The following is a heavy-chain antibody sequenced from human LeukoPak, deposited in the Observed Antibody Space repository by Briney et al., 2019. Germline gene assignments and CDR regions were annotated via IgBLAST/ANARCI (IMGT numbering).Heavy chain of an antibody. Sequence: PGGSLRLSCAASGFTFSSYEMNWVRQAPGKGLEWVSYISSSGSTIYYADSVKGRFTISRDNAKNSLYLQMNSLRAEDTAVYYCARDGGSSSPFYYYYYMDVWGKGTTVTISS. J-gene: IGHJ6*03. D-gene: IGHD2-15*01. CDR1: GFTFSSYE. V-gene: IGHV3-48*03. CDR3: ARDGGSSSPFYYYYYMDV. CDR2: ISSSGSTI.